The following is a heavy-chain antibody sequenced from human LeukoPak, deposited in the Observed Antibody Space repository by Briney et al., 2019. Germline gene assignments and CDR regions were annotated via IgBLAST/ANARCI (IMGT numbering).Heavy chain of an antibody. V-gene: IGHV3-30*18. CDR3: AKVIRIAARRDWYFDL. Sequence: PGGSLRLSCAASGFTFSSYGMHWVRQAPGKGLEWVAVISYDGSNKYYADSVKGRFTISRDNSKNTLYLQMNSLRAEDTAVYYCAKVIRIAARRDWYFDLWGRGTLVTVSS. J-gene: IGHJ2*01. CDR1: GFTFSSYG. CDR2: ISYDGSNK. D-gene: IGHD6-13*01.